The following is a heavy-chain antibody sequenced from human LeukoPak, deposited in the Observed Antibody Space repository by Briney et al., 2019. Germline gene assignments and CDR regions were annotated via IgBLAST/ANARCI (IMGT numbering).Heavy chain of an antibody. V-gene: IGHV4-39*07. J-gene: IGHJ3*02. Sequence: SETLSLTCTVSGGSISTSNYYWGWIRQPPGKGLEWIGNIFYSGSTYYSPSLKSRVTISLDTSRNQFSLKLNSVTAADTAVYYCAKSNGYGLVDIWGRGTLVTVSS. CDR3: AKSNGYGLVDI. D-gene: IGHD3-10*01. CDR1: GGSISTSNYY. CDR2: IFYSGST.